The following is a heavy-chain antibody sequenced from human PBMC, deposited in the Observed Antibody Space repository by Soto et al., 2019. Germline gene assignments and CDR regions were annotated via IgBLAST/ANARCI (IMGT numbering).Heavy chain of an antibody. CDR2: ISSSRSSN. V-gene: IGHV3-11*01. CDR3: ERRWSYSDYGGYAFDI. Sequence: QVQLVEYGGGLVKPGGSLRLSCAASGFTFSDYYMSWIRQAPGQGLEWVSYISSSRSSNYYADSVKGRFTISRDNGKHSLYLQMNSLRAEDTAVYYCERRWSYSDYGGYAFDIWGQGTMVTVSS. CDR1: GFTFSDYY. D-gene: IGHD4-17*01. J-gene: IGHJ3*02.